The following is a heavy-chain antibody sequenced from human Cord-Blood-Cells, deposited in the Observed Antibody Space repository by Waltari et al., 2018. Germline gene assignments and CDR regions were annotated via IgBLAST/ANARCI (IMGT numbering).Heavy chain of an antibody. CDR2: IWYVGSNK. Sequence: QVQLVETGGGVVQPGRSLRLSCAASGITLSSHGMPWLRQAPGKGLEWVAVIWYVGSNKYYADSVKGRFTISRDNSKNTLYLQMNSLRAEDTAVYYCAREGRIGVAATPAYFDYWGQGTLVTVSS. V-gene: IGHV3-33*01. D-gene: IGHD2-15*01. CDR1: GITLSSHG. CDR3: AREGRIGVAATPAYFDY. J-gene: IGHJ4*02.